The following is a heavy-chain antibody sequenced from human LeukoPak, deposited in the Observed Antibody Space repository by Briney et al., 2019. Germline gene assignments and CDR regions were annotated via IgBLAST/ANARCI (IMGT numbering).Heavy chain of an antibody. CDR3: ARGEFGMAV. V-gene: IGHV3-9*01. J-gene: IGHJ6*02. CDR1: GFTFDDYA. Sequence: GRSLRLSCAASGFTFDDYAMHWVRQAPGKGLEWVSGISWNSGSIGYADSVKGRFTISRDNAKNSLYLQINSLRAEDTAVYYCARGEFGMAVWGQGTTVTVSS. CDR2: ISWNSGSI.